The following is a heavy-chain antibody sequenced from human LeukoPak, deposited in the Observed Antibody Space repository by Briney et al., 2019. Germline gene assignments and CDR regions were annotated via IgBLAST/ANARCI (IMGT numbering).Heavy chain of an antibody. Sequence: GGSLRLSCAASGFTFSSYAMHWVRQAPGKGLEWAAVISYDGSNKYYADSVKGRFTISRDNSKNTLYLQMNSLRAEDTAVYYCARDLYLRRMLLTGGLDYWGQGTLVTVSS. V-gene: IGHV3-30*01. CDR3: ARDLYLRRMLLTGGLDY. D-gene: IGHD2-8*02. CDR2: ISYDGSNK. CDR1: GFTFSSYA. J-gene: IGHJ4*02.